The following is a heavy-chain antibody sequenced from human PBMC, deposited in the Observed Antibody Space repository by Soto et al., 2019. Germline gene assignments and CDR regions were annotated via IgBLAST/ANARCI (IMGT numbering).Heavy chain of an antibody. CDR1: GVSVSNRTHY. Sequence: PSETLSLTCEVSGVSVSNRTHYWTWIRQPPGKGLEWIGFLYYGGTNYNPSLKSRLTIALDRSNNQVSRNLTYVTAADTAVYYCVRALELTATPDDKYYYYALDVWGKGTTVT. V-gene: IGHV4-61*01. CDR2: LYYGGT. CDR3: VRALELTATPDDKYYYYALDV. D-gene: IGHD3-9*01. J-gene: IGHJ6*03.